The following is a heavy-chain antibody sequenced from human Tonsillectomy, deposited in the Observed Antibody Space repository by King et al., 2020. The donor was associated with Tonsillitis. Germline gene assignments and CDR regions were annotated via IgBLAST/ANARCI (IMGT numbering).Heavy chain of an antibody. CDR1: GYTFTGYY. CDR3: AREENTRVRGGDYGMDV. V-gene: IGHV1-2*02. J-gene: IGHJ6*02. D-gene: IGHD3-10*01. CDR2: INPNSGGT. Sequence: QLVQSGAEVKKPGASVKVSCKASGYTFTGYYMHWVRQAPGQGLEWMGWINPNSGGTNYAQKFQGRVTMTRDTSISTAYMELSRLRSDDTAVYYCAREENTRVRGGDYGMDVWGQGTTVTVSS.